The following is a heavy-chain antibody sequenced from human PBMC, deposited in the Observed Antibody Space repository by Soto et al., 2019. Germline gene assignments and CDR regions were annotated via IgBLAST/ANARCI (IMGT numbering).Heavy chain of an antibody. CDR1: GYTFTSYY. CDR2: INPSGGST. CDR3: ARDPSRWGLLFSHVDY. Sequence: ASVKLSCKASGYTFTSYYMHWVRQAPGQGLEWMGIINPSGGSTSYAQKFQGGVTMTRDTSTSTVYMELSSLRSEDTAVYYCARDPSRWGLLFSHVDYRGQGTLVTVSS. V-gene: IGHV1-46*03. D-gene: IGHD3-10*01. J-gene: IGHJ4*02.